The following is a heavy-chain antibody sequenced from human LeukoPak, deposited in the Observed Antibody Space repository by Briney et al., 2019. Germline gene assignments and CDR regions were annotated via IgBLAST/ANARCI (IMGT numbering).Heavy chain of an antibody. CDR2: INPNSGGT. Sequence: ASVKVSCKASGYTFTGYYMHWVRQAPGQGLEWMGWINPNSGGTNYAQKLQGRVTMTTDTSASTAYMELRSLRSDDTAVYYCARPVRGYSYGYDYWGQGTLVTVSS. V-gene: IGHV1-2*02. J-gene: IGHJ4*02. CDR3: ARPVRGYSYGYDY. D-gene: IGHD5-18*01. CDR1: GYTFTGYY.